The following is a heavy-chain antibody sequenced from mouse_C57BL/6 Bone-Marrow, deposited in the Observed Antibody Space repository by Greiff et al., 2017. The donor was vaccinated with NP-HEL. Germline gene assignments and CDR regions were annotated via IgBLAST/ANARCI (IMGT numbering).Heavy chain of an antibody. CDR3: ATYYSFDY. CDR1: GYTFTDYY. V-gene: IGHV1-26*01. Sequence: EVQLQQSGPELVKPGASVKISCKASGYTFTDYYMNWVKQSHGKSLEWIGDINPNNGGTSYNQKFKGKATLTVDKSSSTAYMELRSLTSEDSAVYYCATYYSFDYWGQGTTLTVSS. CDR2: INPNNGGT. D-gene: IGHD2-10*01. J-gene: IGHJ2*01.